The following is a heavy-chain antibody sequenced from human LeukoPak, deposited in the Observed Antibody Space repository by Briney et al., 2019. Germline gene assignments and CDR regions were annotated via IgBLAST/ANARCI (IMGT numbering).Heavy chain of an antibody. CDR2: IIPILGII. D-gene: IGHD6-6*01. J-gene: IGHJ2*01. CDR1: GGTXSSYA. CDR3: AGPLKSIAARYFDL. V-gene: IGHV1-69*04. Sequence: SVKVSCKASGGTXSSYAISGVRQAPGQGLEWMGRIIPILGIINYAQKFQGRVTITADKSTSTAYMELSSLRSEDTAVYYCAGPLKSIAARYFDLWGRGTLVTVSS.